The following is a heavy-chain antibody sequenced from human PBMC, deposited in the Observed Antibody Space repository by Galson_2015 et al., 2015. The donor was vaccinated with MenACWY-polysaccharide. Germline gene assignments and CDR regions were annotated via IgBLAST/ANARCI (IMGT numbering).Heavy chain of an antibody. J-gene: IGHJ4*02. Sequence: SLRLSCAASGFTFSSYGMHWVRQAPGKGLEWVARIWYDGSSKYYADSVMGRFTISRDNSKNTLFLQMNSLRAEDTAVYYCAGEVKSQYNWNLDYSSSSGLWYFDYWGQGTLVTVSS. CDR1: GFTFSSYG. CDR3: AGEVKSQYNWNLDYSSSSGLWYFDY. V-gene: IGHV3-33*01. CDR2: IWYDGSSK. D-gene: IGHD1-20*01.